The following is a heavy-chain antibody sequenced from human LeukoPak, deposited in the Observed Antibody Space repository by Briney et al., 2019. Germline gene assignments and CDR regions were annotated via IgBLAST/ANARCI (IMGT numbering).Heavy chain of an antibody. CDR1: GYAFTGYY. V-gene: IGHV1-2*02. Sequence: ASVKVSCKTSGYAFTGYYIHWVRQAPGQGLEWMGWINPKSRTTKFAQKFQGRVTMTRDTPIRTAYIELSSLRSDDTAVYYCARDREDTWGSPGYFDLWGRGTLVTASS. CDR3: ARDREDTWGSPGYFDL. D-gene: IGHD7-27*01. J-gene: IGHJ2*01. CDR2: INPKSRTT.